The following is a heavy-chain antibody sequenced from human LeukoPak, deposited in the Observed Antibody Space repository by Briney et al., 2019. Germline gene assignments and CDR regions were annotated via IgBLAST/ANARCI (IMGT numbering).Heavy chain of an antibody. Sequence: GGTLRLSCVASGFTFSSYGMSWVRQAPGKGLEWVSAISGSGGSTYYADSVKGRFTISRDNSKNTLYLQMNSLRAEDTAVYYCAKTYSSGWYNYWGQGTLVTVSS. CDR3: AKTYSSGWYNY. J-gene: IGHJ4*02. D-gene: IGHD6-19*01. CDR1: GFTFSSYG. CDR2: ISGSGGST. V-gene: IGHV3-23*01.